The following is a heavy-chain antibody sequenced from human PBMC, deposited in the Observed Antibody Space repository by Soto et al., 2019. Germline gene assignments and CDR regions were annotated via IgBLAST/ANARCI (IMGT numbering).Heavy chain of an antibody. Sequence: ASVKVSCKASGYTFTSYGISWVRQAPGQGLEGMGWISAYNGNTNYAQKLQGRVTMTTDTSTRTAYMALRSLRSDDTAVYYCARDDFGVVSNFDYWGQGTLVTVSS. CDR1: GYTFTSYG. V-gene: IGHV1-18*04. J-gene: IGHJ4*02. D-gene: IGHD3-3*01. CDR2: ISAYNGNT. CDR3: ARDDFGVVSNFDY.